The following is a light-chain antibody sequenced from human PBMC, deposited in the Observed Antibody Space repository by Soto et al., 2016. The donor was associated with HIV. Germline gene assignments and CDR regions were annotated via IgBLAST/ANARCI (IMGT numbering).Light chain of an antibody. CDR2: LGS. J-gene: IGKJ2*01. CDR3: MQGLHTPPT. V-gene: IGKV2-28*01. CDR1: QSLLHSNGYNY. Sequence: DIVMTQSPLSLPVTPGEPASISCRSSQSLLHSNGYNYLDWYLQKPGQSPQVLIYLGSNRASGVPDRFTGSGSGTDFTLKISRVEAEDVGDYYCMQGLHTPPTFGQGTKLEIK.